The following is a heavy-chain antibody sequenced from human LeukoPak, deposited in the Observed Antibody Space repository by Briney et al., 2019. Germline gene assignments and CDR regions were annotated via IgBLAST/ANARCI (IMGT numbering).Heavy chain of an antibody. D-gene: IGHD5-12*01. V-gene: IGHV1-2*02. CDR1: GYTFTGYY. CDR3: ARGGYPRSLYYNYGMDV. J-gene: IGHJ6*01. CDR2: INPNSGGT. Sequence: ASVKVSCKASGYTFTGYYMHWVRQAPGQGLEWMGWINPNSGGTNYAQKFQGRVTMTRDTSISTAYMELSRLRSDDTAVYYCARGGYPRSLYYNYGMDVWGQGTTVTASS.